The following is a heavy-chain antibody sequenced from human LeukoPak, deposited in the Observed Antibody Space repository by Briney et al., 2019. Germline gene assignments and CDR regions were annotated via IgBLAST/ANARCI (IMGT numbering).Heavy chain of an antibody. J-gene: IGHJ3*01. CDR3: ATIVAAATNDAFDL. CDR1: GGTFRRYT. D-gene: IGHD1-26*01. V-gene: IGHV1-69*02. Sequence: ASVKVSCKASGGTFRRYTVIWVRQAPGQGLEWMGRIVPSVDIANYAQKFQGRVTIIADKSTSTAYMDLSSLRSEDTAVYYCATIVAAATNDAFDLWGQGIMVTVSS. CDR2: IVPSVDIA.